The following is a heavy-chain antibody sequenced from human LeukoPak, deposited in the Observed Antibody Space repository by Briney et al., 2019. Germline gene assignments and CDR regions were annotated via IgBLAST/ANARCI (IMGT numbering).Heavy chain of an antibody. J-gene: IGHJ6*02. CDR1: GFTFSSYD. D-gene: IGHD3-10*01. V-gene: IGHV3-13*01. CDR2: IGTAGDT. CDR3: ARAYGSGTTGYYYYGMDV. Sequence: LPGGSLRPSCAASGFTFSSYDMHWVRQATGKGLEWVSAIGTAGDTYYPGSVKGRFTISRENAKNSLYLQMNSLRAGDTAVYYCARAYGSGTTGYYYYGMDVWGHGTTVTVSS.